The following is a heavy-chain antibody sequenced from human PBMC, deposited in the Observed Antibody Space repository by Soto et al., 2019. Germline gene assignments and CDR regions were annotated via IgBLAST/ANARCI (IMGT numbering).Heavy chain of an antibody. D-gene: IGHD3-3*01. J-gene: IGHJ4*02. CDR3: AKQTLPYDFSSGYSFDYFDY. V-gene: IGHV3-23*01. CDR1: GFTFSSYA. CDR2: ISGSGGST. Sequence: GGSLRLSCAASGFTFSSYAMSWVRQAPGKGLEWVSAISGSGGSTYYADSVKGRFTISRDNSKNTLYLQMNSLRAEDTAVYYCAKQTLPYDFSSGYSFDYFDYWGQGTLVTVSS.